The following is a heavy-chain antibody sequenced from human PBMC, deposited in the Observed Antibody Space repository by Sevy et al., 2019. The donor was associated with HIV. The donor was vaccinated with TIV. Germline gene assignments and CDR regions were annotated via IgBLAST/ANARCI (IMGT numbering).Heavy chain of an antibody. Sequence: GGSLRLSCATSGFTFGTHAMSWVRHAPGKGLEWVSGISGSGGSTYYADSVKGRFTISRDKSKKTLYLQVNSLRAEDTAVYYCAKGVYDFWSGRSDIFDIWGQGTMVTVSS. J-gene: IGHJ3*02. CDR2: ISGSGGST. CDR1: GFTFGTHA. V-gene: IGHV3-23*01. CDR3: AKGVYDFWSGRSDIFDI. D-gene: IGHD3-3*01.